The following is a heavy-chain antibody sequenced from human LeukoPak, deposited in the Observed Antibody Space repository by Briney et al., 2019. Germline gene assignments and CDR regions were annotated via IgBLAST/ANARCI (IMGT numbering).Heavy chain of an antibody. V-gene: IGHV5-51*01. CDR2: IYPADSDT. D-gene: IGHD2-15*01. CDR3: ARRVGVLGSYYFDY. Sequence: GESLKISCQGSGFRFTTYWIDWVRQMPGKGLEWMGTIYPADSDTTYSPSFRGQVTISADKSINTAYLQWGSLEASDTAMYYCARRVGVLGSYYFDYWGQGTLVTVSS. CDR1: GFRFTTYW. J-gene: IGHJ4*02.